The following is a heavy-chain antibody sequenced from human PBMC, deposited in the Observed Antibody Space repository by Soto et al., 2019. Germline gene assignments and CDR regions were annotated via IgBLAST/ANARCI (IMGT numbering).Heavy chain of an antibody. D-gene: IGHD2-2*02. V-gene: IGHV3-9*01. CDR1: GFTFDYYA. Sequence: GGSLRLSCAASGFTFDYYAMLWVRQAPGKGLEWVSGISFNSGSIGYADSVKGRFTISGDNAKNSLYLQMNSLRAEDTALYYCAKDIAPSGALRKVVPAAIPRYYYYYGMDVWGQGTTVTVSS. CDR3: AKDIAPSGALRKVVPAAIPRYYYYYGMDV. J-gene: IGHJ6*02. CDR2: ISFNSGSI.